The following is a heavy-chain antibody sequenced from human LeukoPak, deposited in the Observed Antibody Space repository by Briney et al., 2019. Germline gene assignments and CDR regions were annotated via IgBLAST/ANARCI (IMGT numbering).Heavy chain of an antibody. D-gene: IGHD4-11*01. Sequence: GGTLRLSCAASGFTFSTYDMRWVRQAPGKGPEWVAFIRDDGSNKYYTASVKGRFTISRDNSKNTLFLQMSSLKPEDTAVYYCAKDGGAYSVGYWGQGSLVTVSS. CDR3: AKDGGAYSVGY. CDR1: GFTFSTYD. CDR2: IRDDGSNK. V-gene: IGHV3-30*02. J-gene: IGHJ4*02.